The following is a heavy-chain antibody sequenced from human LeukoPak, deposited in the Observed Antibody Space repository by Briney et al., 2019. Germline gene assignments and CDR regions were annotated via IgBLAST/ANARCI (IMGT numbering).Heavy chain of an antibody. CDR2: ISSSGTSI. CDR3: ARDHVVRGVYFDY. CDR1: GFTFSSYE. D-gene: IGHD3-10*01. Sequence: GGSLRLSCAASGFTFSSYEINWVRQAPGKGLEWVSYISSSGTSIYYADSVKGRFTMPRDTAKNSLYLQMNSLRAEDTAVYYCARDHVVRGVYFDYWGQGTLVTVSS. V-gene: IGHV3-48*03. J-gene: IGHJ4*02.